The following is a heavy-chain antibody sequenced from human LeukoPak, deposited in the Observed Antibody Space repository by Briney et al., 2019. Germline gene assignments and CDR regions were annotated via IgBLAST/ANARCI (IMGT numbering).Heavy chain of an antibody. J-gene: IGHJ4*02. CDR2: ISWNSGSI. CDR1: GFTFDDYA. V-gene: IGHV3-9*03. Sequence: GRSLRLSCAASGFTFDDYAMHWVRQAPGKGLGWVSGISWNSGSIGYADSVKGRFTISRDNAKNSLYLQMNRLRAEDMALYYCAKGPGWELRGLFDYWGQGTLVTVSS. D-gene: IGHD1-26*01. CDR3: AKGPGWELRGLFDY.